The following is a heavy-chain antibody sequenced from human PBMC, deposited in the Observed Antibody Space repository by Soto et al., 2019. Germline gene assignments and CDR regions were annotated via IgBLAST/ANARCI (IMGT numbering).Heavy chain of an antibody. Sequence: EVQLVESGGGLVQPGGSLRLSGAASGFTFSTDWMSWVRQAPGKGLEWVANIKTHESEKYYVDSVRGRFTTSRDNARNSFYLQTNSQTGEETAVYYCTRDGYPFAVDVWGLGTAVTVSS. J-gene: IGHJ6*02. D-gene: IGHD5-12*01. V-gene: IGHV3-7*03. CDR2: IKTHESEK. CDR1: GFTFSTDW. CDR3: TRDGYPFAVDV.